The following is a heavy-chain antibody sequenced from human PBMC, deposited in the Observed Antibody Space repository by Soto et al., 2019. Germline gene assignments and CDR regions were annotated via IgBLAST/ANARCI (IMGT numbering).Heavy chain of an antibody. Sequence: PGGSLRLSCAASGFTFSSYGMHWVRQAPGKGLEWVAVIWYDGSNKYYADSVKGRFTISRDNSKNTLYLQMNSLRAEDTAVYYCARGGSQYYFDYWGQGTLVTVSS. CDR2: IWYDGSNK. J-gene: IGHJ4*02. CDR1: GFTFSSYG. V-gene: IGHV3-33*01. CDR3: ARGGSQYYFDY. D-gene: IGHD1-26*01.